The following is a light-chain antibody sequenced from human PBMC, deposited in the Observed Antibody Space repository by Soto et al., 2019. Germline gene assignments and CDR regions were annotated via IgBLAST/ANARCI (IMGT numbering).Light chain of an antibody. CDR2: AAS. J-gene: IGKJ4*01. CDR1: QSISSY. Sequence: DIQMTQSPSSLSASVGDRVTITCRASQSISSYLNWYQQKPGKAPKLLIYAASSLQSGVPSRFSGSGSWTDFTLTISSLQPEDFATYYCQQSYSTPPRFGGGTTVEIK. V-gene: IGKV1-39*01. CDR3: QQSYSTPPR.